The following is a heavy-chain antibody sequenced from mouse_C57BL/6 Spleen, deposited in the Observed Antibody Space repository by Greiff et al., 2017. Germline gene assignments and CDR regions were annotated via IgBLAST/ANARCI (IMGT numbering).Heavy chain of an antibody. CDR2: IDPSDSET. CDR3: AIATVVAKDY. V-gene: IGHV1-52*01. J-gene: IGHJ2*01. CDR1: GYTFTSYW. D-gene: IGHD1-1*01. Sequence: QVQLQQPGAELVRPGSSVKLSCKASGYTFTSYWMHWVKQRPIQGLEWIGNIDPSDSETHYNQKFKDKATLTVDKSSSTAYMQRSSLTSEDSAVYYCAIATVVAKDYWGQGTTLTVSS.